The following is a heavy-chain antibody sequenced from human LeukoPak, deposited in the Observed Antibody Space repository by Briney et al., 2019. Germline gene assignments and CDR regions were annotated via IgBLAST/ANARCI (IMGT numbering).Heavy chain of an antibody. Sequence: ASVKVSCKASGFTFTTHDINWVRQATGKGLEWMRWMNPGSGDTGYEQRFQGRVTMTRDTSINTAYMELSSLRSDDAAVYYCARGLGSYSTTWYPPLRYWGQGTLVTVSS. CDR3: ARGLGSYSTTWYPPLRY. CDR1: GFTFTTHD. D-gene: IGHD2/OR15-2a*01. V-gene: IGHV1-8*01. CDR2: MNPGSGDT. J-gene: IGHJ4*02.